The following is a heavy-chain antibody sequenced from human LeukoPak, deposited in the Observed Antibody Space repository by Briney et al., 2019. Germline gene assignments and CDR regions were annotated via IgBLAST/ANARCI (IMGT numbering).Heavy chain of an antibody. CDR3: ARDGPSANWFDP. V-gene: IGHV4-59*01. CDR1: GVSISSYY. Sequence: SETLSLTCTVSGVSISSYYWSWIRQPPGKGLEWIGYIYYSGSTNYNPSLKSRVTISVDTSKNQFSLKLSSVTAADTAVYYCARDGPSANWFDPWGQGTLVTVSS. J-gene: IGHJ5*02. CDR2: IYYSGST.